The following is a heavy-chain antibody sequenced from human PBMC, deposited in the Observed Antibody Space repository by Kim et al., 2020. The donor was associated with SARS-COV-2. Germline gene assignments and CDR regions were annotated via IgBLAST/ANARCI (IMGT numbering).Heavy chain of an antibody. CDR2: FDPEDGET. CDR3: ATDPRVTYYYGSGSYADI. D-gene: IGHD3-10*01. V-gene: IGHV1-24*01. CDR1: GYTLTELS. J-gene: IGHJ3*02. Sequence: ASVKVSCKVSGYTLTELSMHWVRQAPGKELEWMGGFDPEDGETIYAQKFQGRVTMTEDTSTDTAYMELSSLRSEDTAVYYCATDPRVTYYYGSGSYADIWGQGTMVTVSS.